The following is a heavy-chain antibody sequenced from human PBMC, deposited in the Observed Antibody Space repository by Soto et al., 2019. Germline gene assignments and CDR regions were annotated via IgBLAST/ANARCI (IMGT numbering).Heavy chain of an antibody. CDR1: GITFSNYW. CDR2: INQDRSKK. CDR3: ARGTSYDFDGNAYYAY. J-gene: IGHJ4*02. Sequence: VGSLRLSCAASGITFSNYWVNWVRQAPGKGLEWVANINQDRSKKYYVGSVKGRFSISRDNAKNLLYLQMNNLRAEDTAMYFCARGTSYDFDGNAYYAYWGQGTLVTVSS. V-gene: IGHV3-7*03. D-gene: IGHD3-22*01.